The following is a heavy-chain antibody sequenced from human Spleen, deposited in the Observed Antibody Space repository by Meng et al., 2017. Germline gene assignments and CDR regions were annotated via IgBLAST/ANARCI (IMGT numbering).Heavy chain of an antibody. D-gene: IGHD3-9*01. CDR3: ARCLGLRYFDWSRRGRFDP. CDR1: GGSSSGYY. V-gene: IGHV4-34*01. CDR2: INHSGST. J-gene: IGHJ5*02. Sequence: QLYTRQAVAQLLHPPETMSPTGHVYGGSSSGYYWSWIRQPPGKGLEWIGEINHSGSTNYNPSLKSRVTISVDTSKNQFSLKLSSVTAADTAVYYCARCLGLRYFDWSRRGRFDPWGQGTLVTVSS.